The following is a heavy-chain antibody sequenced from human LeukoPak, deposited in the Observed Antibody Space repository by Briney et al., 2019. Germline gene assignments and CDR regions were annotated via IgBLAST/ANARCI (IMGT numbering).Heavy chain of an antibody. Sequence: GGSLRLSCAASGFTFDNYAMHWVRQAPGKGLEWVSLISYDGSNKYYSDSVKGRFTISRDNSKNTLYLQMNSLRAEDTAVYYCARGTFGELLDYWGQGTLVTVSS. CDR3: ARGTFGELLDY. CDR1: GFTFDNYA. CDR2: ISYDGSNK. J-gene: IGHJ4*02. D-gene: IGHD3-10*01. V-gene: IGHV3-30*14.